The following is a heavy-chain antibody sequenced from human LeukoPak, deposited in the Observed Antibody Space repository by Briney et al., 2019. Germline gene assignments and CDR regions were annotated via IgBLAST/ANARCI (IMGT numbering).Heavy chain of an antibody. CDR2: IIPIFGTA. D-gene: IGHD2-21*01. CDR3: ARVSVVVIATPDY. V-gene: IGHV1-69*13. CDR1: GGTFSSYA. J-gene: IGHJ4*02. Sequence: ASVKVSCKASGGTFSSYAISWVRQAPGQGLEWMGGIIPIFGTANYAQKFQGRVTITADESTSTAYMELSRLRSDDTAVYYCARVSVVVIATPDYWGQGTLVTVSS.